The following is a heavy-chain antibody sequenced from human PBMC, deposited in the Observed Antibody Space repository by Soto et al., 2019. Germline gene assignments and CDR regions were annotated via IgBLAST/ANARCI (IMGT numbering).Heavy chain of an antibody. V-gene: IGHV3-7*03. CDR3: VTGYHSDF. Sequence: EEQLVESGGALVRPGESLRLSCAGSGISTSSYWMGWVRQAPGRGLEWVASIKNDGTEKYYMESLKGRFTISRDNALNSVYLQMNSLRAEDTAVYFCVTGYHSDFWGQGTLVTVSS. CDR2: IKNDGTEK. CDR1: GISTSSYW. D-gene: IGHD5-18*01. J-gene: IGHJ4*02.